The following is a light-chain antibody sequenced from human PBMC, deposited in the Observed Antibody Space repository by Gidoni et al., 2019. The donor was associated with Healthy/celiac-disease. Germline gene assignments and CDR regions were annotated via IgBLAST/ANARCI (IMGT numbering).Light chain of an antibody. CDR1: SSNIGAGYD. CDR2: GNS. V-gene: IGLV1-40*01. Sequence: QSVLTQPPSVSGAPGQRVTISCTGSSSNIGAGYDVHGYQQLPGTAPHLLIYGNSNRPSGVPDRFSGSKSGTSASLAITGLQAEDEADYYCQSYDSSLSGYVVFGGGTKLTVL. CDR3: QSYDSSLSGYVV. J-gene: IGLJ2*01.